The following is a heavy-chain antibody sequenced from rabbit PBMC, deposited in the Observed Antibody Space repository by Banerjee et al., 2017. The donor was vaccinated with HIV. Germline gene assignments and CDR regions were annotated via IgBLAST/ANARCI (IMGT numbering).Heavy chain of an antibody. D-gene: IGHD4-1*01. CDR2: IYAGEGTT. Sequence: QLKETGGGLVQPGGSLTLSCKASGFDFSSYYMSWVRQAPGKGLEWIGIIYAGEGTTDYASWVNGRFTISTDNAQNTVDLQMNSLTAADTATYFCARAIGSGWNNLWGQGTLVTVS. V-gene: IGHV1S7*01. CDR1: GFDFSSYY. CDR3: ARAIGSGWNNL. J-gene: IGHJ4*01.